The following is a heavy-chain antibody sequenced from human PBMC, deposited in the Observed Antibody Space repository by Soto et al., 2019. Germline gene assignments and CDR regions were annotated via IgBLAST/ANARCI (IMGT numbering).Heavy chain of an antibody. J-gene: IGHJ5*02. CDR2: INHSGST. D-gene: IGHD6-13*01. V-gene: IGHV4-34*01. Sequence: QVQLQQWGAGLLKPSETLSLTCAVYGGSFSGYYWSWIRQPPGKGLEWIGEINHSGSTNYNPSLKSRVTISVDTSKNQSSLKLISMTAAVTAVYYCARGTREAYSSSWYWFDPWGQGTLVTVSS. CDR1: GGSFSGYY. CDR3: ARGTREAYSSSWYWFDP.